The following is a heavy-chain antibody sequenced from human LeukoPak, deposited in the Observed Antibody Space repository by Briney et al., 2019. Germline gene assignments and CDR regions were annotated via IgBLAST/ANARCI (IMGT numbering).Heavy chain of an antibody. J-gene: IGHJ5*02. CDR1: GGSISSSSYY. CDR3: ARAKPLGSSWYEDSNWFDP. CDR2: IYYSGST. D-gene: IGHD6-13*01. V-gene: IGHV4-30-4*08. Sequence: KPSETLSLTCTVSGGSISSSSYYWGWIRQPPGKGLEWIGYIYYSGSTYYNPSLKSRVTISVDTSKNQFSLKLSSVTAADTAVYYCARAKPLGSSWYEDSNWFDPWGQGTLVTVSS.